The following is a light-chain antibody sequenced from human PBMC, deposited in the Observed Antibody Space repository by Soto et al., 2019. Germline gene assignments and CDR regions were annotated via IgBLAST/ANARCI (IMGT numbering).Light chain of an antibody. CDR2: DAS. CDR1: QSFSSSQ. Sequence: EIVLTQSPGTLSLSPGERATLSCRASQSFSSSQLAWYQQKPGQAPRLVVYDASTRTTGIPDRFSGSGSGTDFTLTISRLEPEDLAVYHCQVYGNLPPWTFGQETRVQIK. V-gene: IGKV3-20*01. CDR3: QVYGNLPPWT. J-gene: IGKJ1*01.